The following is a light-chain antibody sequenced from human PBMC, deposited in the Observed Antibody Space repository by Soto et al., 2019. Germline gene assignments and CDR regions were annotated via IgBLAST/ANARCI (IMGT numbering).Light chain of an antibody. CDR2: EVS. V-gene: IGLV2-8*01. CDR1: SSDVGSYDY. J-gene: IGLJ6*01. Sequence: QSALTQPPSASGSLGQSVTISCTGTSSDVGSYDYVSWYQQHPGKAPKFIIYEVSKRPSGVPDRFSGSKSGDTASLTVSGLQAEDEADYYCSSYTPTGALVFGSGTKVTVL. CDR3: SSYTPTGALV.